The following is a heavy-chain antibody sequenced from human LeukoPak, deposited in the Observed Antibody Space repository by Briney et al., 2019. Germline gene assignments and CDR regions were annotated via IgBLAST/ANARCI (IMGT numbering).Heavy chain of an antibody. CDR2: ICGYNGKT. D-gene: IGHD3-10*01. CDR1: GYAFTSYG. Sequence: ASVKVSCKASGYAFTSYGINWVRQAPGQGLEWMGWICGYNGKTNYTQKLQGRVSMTTDTSTNTVYMELRSLTSDDTAVYYCARGASSVSYRQFDYWGQGTLVTVSS. J-gene: IGHJ4*02. V-gene: IGHV1-18*01. CDR3: ARGASSVSYRQFDY.